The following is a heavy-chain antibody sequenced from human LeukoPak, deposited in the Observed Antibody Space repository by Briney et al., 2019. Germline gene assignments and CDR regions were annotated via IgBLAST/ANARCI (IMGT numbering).Heavy chain of an antibody. V-gene: IGHV4-34*01. D-gene: IGHD3-22*01. CDR3: ARGSSVYYDSSGRNWFDP. Sequence: SETLSLTCAVYGGSFSGYYWSWIRQPPGKGLEWIGEINHSGSTNYNPSLKSRVTISVDTSKNQFSLKLSSVTAADTAVYYCARGSSVYYDSSGRNWFDPWGQGTLVTVSS. CDR2: INHSGST. J-gene: IGHJ5*02. CDR1: GGSFSGYY.